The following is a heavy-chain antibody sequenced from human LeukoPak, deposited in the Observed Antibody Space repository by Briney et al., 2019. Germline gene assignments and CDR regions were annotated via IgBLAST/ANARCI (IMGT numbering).Heavy chain of an antibody. CDR2: IWYDASNK. CDR3: ARVSRVAYSSSWYLDY. D-gene: IGHD6-13*01. J-gene: IGHJ4*02. CDR1: GFTFSSFG. Sequence: GGSLRLSCAASGFTFSSFGMHWVRQAPGKGLEWVAVIWYDASNKYYVDSVKGRFTISRDNSKNTLYLQMNSLRDDDTAVYYCARVSRVAYSSSWYLDYWGQGTLVTVSS. V-gene: IGHV3-33*01.